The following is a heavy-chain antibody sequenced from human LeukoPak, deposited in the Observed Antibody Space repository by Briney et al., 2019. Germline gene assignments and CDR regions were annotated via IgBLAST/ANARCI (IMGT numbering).Heavy chain of an antibody. CDR2: VSYDGSNK. CDR1: GFTFSSYW. V-gene: IGHV3-30-3*01. CDR3: ARDAGGSGSYTPSDY. J-gene: IGHJ4*02. D-gene: IGHD3-10*01. Sequence: PGGSLRLSCAASGFTFSSYWMHWVRQAPGKGLEWVAVVSYDGSNKYYADSVKGRFTISRDNSKNTLYLQMNSLRAEDTAVYYCARDAGGSGSYTPSDYWGQGTLVTVSS.